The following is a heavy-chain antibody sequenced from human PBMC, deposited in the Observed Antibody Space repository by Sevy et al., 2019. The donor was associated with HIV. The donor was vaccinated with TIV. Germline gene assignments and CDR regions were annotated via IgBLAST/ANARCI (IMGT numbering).Heavy chain of an antibody. J-gene: IGHJ6*02. CDR3: ARDFKGGDGYRSNGMDV. V-gene: IGHV4-59*01. CDR1: GGSIISYY. D-gene: IGHD3-16*01. Sequence: SETLSLTCTVSGGSIISYYWSWIRQPPGKGLEWIGYIYKSFTTYYNPSLRSRVTISVDTSKNQFSLKLSSVTAADTAVYYCARDFKGGDGYRSNGMDVWGQGTTVTVSS. CDR2: IYKSFTT.